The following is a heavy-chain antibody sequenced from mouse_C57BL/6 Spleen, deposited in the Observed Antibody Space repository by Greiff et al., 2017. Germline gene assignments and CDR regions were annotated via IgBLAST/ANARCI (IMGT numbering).Heavy chain of an antibody. CDR3: TTRLYYGSSYFAY. D-gene: IGHD1-1*01. J-gene: IGHJ3*01. CDR2: IDPENGDT. V-gene: IGHV14-4*01. Sequence: EVKLQESGAELVRPGASVKLSCTASGFNIKDDYMHWVKQRPEQGLEWIGWIDPENGDTEYASKFQGKATITSDTSSNTAYLQLSSLTSEDTAVYYCTTRLYYGSSYFAYWGQGTRV. CDR1: GFNIKDDY.